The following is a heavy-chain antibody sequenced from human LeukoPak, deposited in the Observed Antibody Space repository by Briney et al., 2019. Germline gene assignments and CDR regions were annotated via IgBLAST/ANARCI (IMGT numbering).Heavy chain of an antibody. CDR3: ARAAYCGGDCYLPPDGFDY. V-gene: IGHV3-21*01. CDR1: GFTFSSYS. J-gene: IGHJ4*02. D-gene: IGHD2-21*02. CDR2: ISSSSSYI. Sequence: GGSLRLSCAASGFTFSSYSMSWVRQAPGKGLEWVSSISSSSSYIYYADSVKGRFTISRDNAKNSLYLQMNSLRAEDTAVYHCARAAYCGGDCYLPPDGFDYWGQGTLVTVSS.